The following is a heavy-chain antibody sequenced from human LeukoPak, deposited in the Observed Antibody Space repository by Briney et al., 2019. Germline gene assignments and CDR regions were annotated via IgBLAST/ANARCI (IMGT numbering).Heavy chain of an antibody. CDR1: GFTFSSYG. CDR3: ARDPYEGKQQLVLWY. V-gene: IGHV3-30*02. Sequence: GGSLRLSCAASGFTFSSYGMHWVRQAPGKGLEWVALIRYDGSNKYYADSVKGRFTISRDNSKNTLYLQMNSLRAEDTAVYYCARDPYEGKQQLVLWYWGQGTLVTVSS. J-gene: IGHJ4*02. D-gene: IGHD6-13*01. CDR2: IRYDGSNK.